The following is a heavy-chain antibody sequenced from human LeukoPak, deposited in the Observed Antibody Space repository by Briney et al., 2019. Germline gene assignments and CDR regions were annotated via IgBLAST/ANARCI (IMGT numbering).Heavy chain of an antibody. V-gene: IGHV1-8*03. CDR3: ARRSSSWDYYFDY. J-gene: IGHJ4*02. D-gene: IGHD6-13*01. CDR1: GYTFTSYD. Sequence: GASVKVSCKASGYTFTSYDINWVRQATGQGLEWMGWMNPNSGNTDYAQKFQGRVTITRNTSISTAYMELSSLRSEDTAVYYCARRSSSWDYYFDYWGQGTLVTVSS. CDR2: MNPNSGNT.